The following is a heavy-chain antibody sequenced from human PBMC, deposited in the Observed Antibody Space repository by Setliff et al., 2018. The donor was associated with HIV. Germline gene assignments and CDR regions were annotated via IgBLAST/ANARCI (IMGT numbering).Heavy chain of an antibody. D-gene: IGHD2-8*01. Sequence: SETLSLTCAISGDSIRSNYWNWVRQPPGKGLEWKGYIHDSGSTKYNPSLKSRVTLSVDLSKNQVSLTLSSVSAADTAVYYCATSFCTSGVCYNDDAFDVWGQGTTVT. J-gene: IGHJ3*01. CDR3: ATSFCTSGVCYNDDAFDV. CDR1: GDSIRSNY. CDR2: IHDSGST. V-gene: IGHV4-59*01.